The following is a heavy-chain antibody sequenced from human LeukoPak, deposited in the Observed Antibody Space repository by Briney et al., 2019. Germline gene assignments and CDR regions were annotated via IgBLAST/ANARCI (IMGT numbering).Heavy chain of an antibody. J-gene: IGHJ5*02. CDR1: GFTFSSYA. Sequence: GGSLRLSCAASGFTFSSYAMSWVRQAPGKGLEWVSAISGSGGSTYYADSVKGRFTISRDNSKNTLYLQMNSLRAEDTAVYYCARDLGDYNWFDPWGQGTLVTVSS. D-gene: IGHD2-21*02. CDR2: ISGSGGST. V-gene: IGHV3-23*01. CDR3: ARDLGDYNWFDP.